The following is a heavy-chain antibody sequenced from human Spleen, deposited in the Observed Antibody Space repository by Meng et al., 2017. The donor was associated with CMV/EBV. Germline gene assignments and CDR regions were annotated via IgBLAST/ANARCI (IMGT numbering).Heavy chain of an antibody. V-gene: IGHV3-66*03. CDR1: GFTVSSTY. D-gene: IGHD2-2*02. Sequence: GGSLRLSCAASGFTVSSTYMSWVRQAPGKGLEWVSVIFGSGTTVYPDSVKGRFTISRDNSKNTVYLQMNSLRPEDTAVYYCAKEGHEYCSSLSCYTAFDYWGQGTLVTVSS. CDR3: AKEGHEYCSSLSCYTAFDY. CDR2: IFGSGTT. J-gene: IGHJ4*02.